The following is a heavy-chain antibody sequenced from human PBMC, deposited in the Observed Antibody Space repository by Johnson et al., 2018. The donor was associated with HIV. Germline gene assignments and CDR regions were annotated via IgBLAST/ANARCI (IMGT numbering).Heavy chain of an antibody. V-gene: IGHV3-64*01. Sequence: VQLVESGGGLVQPGGSLRLSCAASGFTFSSYAMHWVRQAPGKGLEYVSAISSNGCSTYYANSVKGRFTISRDNSKNTLYLQMNSLRAEDTAVYYCARDRGYSSSSANAFDIWGQGTMVTVSS. D-gene: IGHD6-6*01. J-gene: IGHJ3*02. CDR2: ISSNGCST. CDR1: GFTFSSYA. CDR3: ARDRGYSSSSANAFDI.